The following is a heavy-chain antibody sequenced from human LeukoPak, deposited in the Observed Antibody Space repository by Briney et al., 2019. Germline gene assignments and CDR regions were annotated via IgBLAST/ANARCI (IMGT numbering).Heavy chain of an antibody. CDR1: GDTVSRNTGA. Sequence: SQTLSLTCAISGDTVSRNTGAWNWIRQSPSRGLEWLGRTYYRSKWYNDYAESVKSRVTINPDTSKNQFSLQLNSVTPEDTAVYYCARTWDSSGQPYYFDYWGQGTLVTVSS. V-gene: IGHV6-1*01. D-gene: IGHD6-19*01. CDR3: ARTWDSSGQPYYFDY. J-gene: IGHJ4*02. CDR2: TYYRSKWYN.